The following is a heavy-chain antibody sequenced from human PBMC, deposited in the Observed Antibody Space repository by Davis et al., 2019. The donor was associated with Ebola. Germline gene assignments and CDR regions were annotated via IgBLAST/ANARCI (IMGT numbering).Heavy chain of an antibody. V-gene: IGHV4-59*12. CDR1: GASISNYY. CDR2: MYNMRRT. J-gene: IGHJ4*02. Sequence: SETLSPTCTVPGASISNYYWSWIRLPPGKGLEGIGYMYNMRRTNSNPSLQRRVTMSVDTSKNQFSLRLSSVTAADTAVYYCASSYDRSGYYPAFFESWGQGVLVTVSS. CDR3: ASSYDRSGYYPAFFES. D-gene: IGHD3-22*01.